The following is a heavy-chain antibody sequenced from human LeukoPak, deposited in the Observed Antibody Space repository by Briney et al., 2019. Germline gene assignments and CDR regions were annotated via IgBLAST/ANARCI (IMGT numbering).Heavy chain of an antibody. Sequence: GVSLRLSGAASGFTFSSYAMSWVRQAPGKGLEWVANIKQDGSENHYVDSAKGRFTISRDNAKNSLFLQINSLRAEDTAVYYCTTSRTFDYWGQGTLVTVSS. CDR3: TTSRTFDY. J-gene: IGHJ4*02. CDR1: GFTFSSYA. CDR2: IKQDGSEN. D-gene: IGHD2/OR15-2a*01. V-gene: IGHV3-7*01.